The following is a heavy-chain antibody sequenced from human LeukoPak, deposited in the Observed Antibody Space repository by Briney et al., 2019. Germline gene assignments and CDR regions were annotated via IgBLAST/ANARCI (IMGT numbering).Heavy chain of an antibody. Sequence: GGSLRLSCAASGFTFNNYGMHWVRQAPGKGLEWVAFIRYNGNNQYYADSVKGRFTISRDNSKNTLYLQMNSLKGDDTAVYYCARDKPDSGSYEWWFDPWGQGTLVTVSS. CDR2: IRYNGNNQ. CDR1: GFTFNNYG. CDR3: ARDKPDSGSYEWWFDP. J-gene: IGHJ5*02. V-gene: IGHV3-30*02. D-gene: IGHD3-10*01.